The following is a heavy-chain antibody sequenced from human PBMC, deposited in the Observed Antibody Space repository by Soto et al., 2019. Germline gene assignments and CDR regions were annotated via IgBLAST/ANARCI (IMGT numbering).Heavy chain of an antibody. Sequence: EVQLLESGGGLVQPGESLRLSCAASGFTFSSYAMSWVRQAPGKGLEWVSGISGSDDSTYYADSVKGRFTIYRDNAKNALYLQMNSLSAEDKAVYYCAKRSSSSTFDYWGQGTLVTVSS. CDR1: GFTFSSYA. CDR2: ISGSDDST. D-gene: IGHD6-6*01. CDR3: AKRSSSSTFDY. J-gene: IGHJ4*02. V-gene: IGHV3-23*01.